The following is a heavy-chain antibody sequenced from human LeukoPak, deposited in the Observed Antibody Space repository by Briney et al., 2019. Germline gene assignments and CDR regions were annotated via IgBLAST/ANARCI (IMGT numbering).Heavy chain of an antibody. Sequence: GGSLRLSCAASGFVVSSNYMAWVRQAPGRGLEWVSFMYSDSNIYYADSVMGRFTISRDDSKNTLYLHMNSLRVEGTAIYYCARGILGLIPIDYWGQGTLVTVSS. CDR1: GFVVSSNY. CDR3: ARGILGLIPIDY. D-gene: IGHD1-26*01. V-gene: IGHV3-53*01. J-gene: IGHJ4*02. CDR2: MYSDSNI.